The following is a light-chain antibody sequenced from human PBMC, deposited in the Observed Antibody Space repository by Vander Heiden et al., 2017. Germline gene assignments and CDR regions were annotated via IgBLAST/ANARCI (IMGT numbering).Light chain of an antibody. CDR1: SRDVGGNNY. CDR2: EVS. J-gene: IGLJ2*01. Sequence: QSAPPQPPPASGPPGQSVTISCTGTSRDVGGNNYVSWDQQHPGKAPKLIVYEVSKRPSGVHDRFAGSKSGNTAPLTVSGLQAEDEADYYCSSDAGSNDVVFGGGTKLTVL. CDR3: SSDAGSNDVV. V-gene: IGLV2-8*01.